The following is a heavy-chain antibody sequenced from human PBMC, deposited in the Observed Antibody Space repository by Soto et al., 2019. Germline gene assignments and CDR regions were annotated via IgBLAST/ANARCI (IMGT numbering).Heavy chain of an antibody. CDR2: MYPGDSDT. CDR1: GYTFTSYW. Sequence: LKISCKGSGYTFTSYWIGGMRQMPWKGLEWMGIMYPGDSDTRYSPSFQGQVSISADRSTSTAYLQWSSLKASDTAMYYCARSRPYCSSNGCYYAYGMDVWGQGTTVTVSS. CDR3: ARSRPYCSSNGCYYAYGMDV. J-gene: IGHJ6*02. D-gene: IGHD2-2*01. V-gene: IGHV5-51*01.